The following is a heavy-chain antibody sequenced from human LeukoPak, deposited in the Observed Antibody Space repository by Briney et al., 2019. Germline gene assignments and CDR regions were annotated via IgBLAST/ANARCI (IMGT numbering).Heavy chain of an antibody. V-gene: IGHV3-7*05. J-gene: IGHJ4*02. CDR2: IKQDGSQK. CDR3: VAGTTY. CDR1: GFXFSNFW. D-gene: IGHD6-19*01. Sequence: GGSLRLSCAASGFXFSNFWMTWVRQAPGKGLEWVAIIKQDGSQKYYVDSVKGRFTISRDNARNSLYLQMNSLRAEDTAVYWAVAGTTYWGQGTLVTVSP.